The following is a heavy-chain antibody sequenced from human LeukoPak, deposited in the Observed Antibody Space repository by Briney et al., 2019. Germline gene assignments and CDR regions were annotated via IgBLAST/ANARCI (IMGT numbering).Heavy chain of an antibody. D-gene: IGHD5-18*01. CDR2: IYYSKNT. V-gene: IGHV4-39*01. Sequence: SDTLSLTRTVSGGSIRSSSAYWGWIRQPPGRGLEWIGSIYYSKNTYYNPSLKSRVTISADTSKNQFSLTLGSVSATDTAVYYCVSPRGFSYGYFDYWGQGTLVTVSS. CDR1: GGSIRSSSAY. J-gene: IGHJ4*02. CDR3: VSPRGFSYGYFDY.